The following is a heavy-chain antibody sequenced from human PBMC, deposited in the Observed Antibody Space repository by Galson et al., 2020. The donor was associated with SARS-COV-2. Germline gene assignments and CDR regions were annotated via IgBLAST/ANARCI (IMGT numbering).Heavy chain of an antibody. CDR2: ISYDGSNT. CDR3: VREKGYSYGYYVSGMGV. J-gene: IGHJ6*02. V-gene: IGHV3-33*01. CDR1: GFTFSSYG. Sequence: QAGGSMRLSCAAYGFTFSSYGMHWVRQPPGKGLEWVAVISYDGSNTYYADSVAGRLTVSKDNSRNTVYLQMNSLRVEDTAIYYCVREKGYSYGYYVSGMGVWGQGTTVTVSS. D-gene: IGHD5-18*01.